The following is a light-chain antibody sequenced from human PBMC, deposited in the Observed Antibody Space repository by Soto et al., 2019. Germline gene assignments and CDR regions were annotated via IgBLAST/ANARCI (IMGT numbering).Light chain of an antibody. V-gene: IGLV4-69*02. CDR2: LYGDGSH. J-gene: IGLJ2*01. CDR3: QTWGTGIRV. Sequence: QPVLTQSPSASASLGASVKLTCTLSSGHSTYDIAWHQQLPGKGPRYLMKLYGDGSHTKGDGVPDRFSGSSSGAERYLIISGVQSEDEADYYCQTWGTGIRVFGGGTKLTVL. CDR1: SGHSTYD.